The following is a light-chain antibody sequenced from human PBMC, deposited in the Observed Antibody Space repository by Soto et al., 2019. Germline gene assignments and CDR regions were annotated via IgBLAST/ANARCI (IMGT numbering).Light chain of an antibody. Sequence: NFMLTQPHSVSESPGKTITISCSRSSGNIAGNFVQWCQQCPGSAPITVIYEYNQRPSGVPDRFSGSIDSSSNSASLTISGLRTEDEADYYCQSYDDNNHVVFGGGTKVTVL. J-gene: IGLJ2*01. CDR1: SGNIAGNF. V-gene: IGLV6-57*04. CDR2: EYN. CDR3: QSYDDNNHVV.